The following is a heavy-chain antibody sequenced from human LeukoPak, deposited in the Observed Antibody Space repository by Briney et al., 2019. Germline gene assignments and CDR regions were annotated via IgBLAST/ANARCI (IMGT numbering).Heavy chain of an antibody. V-gene: IGHV1-46*01. D-gene: IGHD3-9*01. J-gene: IGHJ4*02. CDR3: ARGSSLRYFDWFFDY. Sequence: PLASVKVSCKASGYTFTSYDINWVRQATGQGLEWMGIINPSGGSTSYAQKFQGRVTMTRDTSTSTVYMELSSLRSEDTAVYYCARGSSLRYFDWFFDYWGQGTLVTVSS. CDR1: GYTFTSYD. CDR2: INPSGGST.